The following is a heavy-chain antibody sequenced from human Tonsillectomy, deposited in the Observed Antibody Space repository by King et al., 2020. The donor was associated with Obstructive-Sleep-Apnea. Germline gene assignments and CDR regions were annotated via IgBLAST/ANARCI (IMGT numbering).Heavy chain of an antibody. CDR3: ARVGYYSSGNNDPV. V-gene: IGHV4-59*01. J-gene: IGHJ4*02. Sequence: LQLQESGPGLVKPSETLSLTCTVSGGSISYFYWGWIRQPPGKGLEWIGYIYYSGSTNYNSSLKSRVTISIDTSRNQFSLKLSSVTAADTAVYYCARVGYYSSGNNDPVWGQGTLVIVSS. CDR2: IYYSGST. CDR1: GGSISYFY. D-gene: IGHD3-10*01.